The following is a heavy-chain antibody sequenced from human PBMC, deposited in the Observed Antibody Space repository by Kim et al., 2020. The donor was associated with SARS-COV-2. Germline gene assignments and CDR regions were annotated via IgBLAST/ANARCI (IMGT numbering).Heavy chain of an antibody. V-gene: IGHV1-69*01. J-gene: IGHJ4*02. CDR3: ASTGGNIAAAGTRFDY. Sequence: KFQGRVTSTADESTSTAYMELSSLRSEDTAVYYCASTGGNIAAAGTRFDYWGQGTLVTVSS. D-gene: IGHD6-13*01.